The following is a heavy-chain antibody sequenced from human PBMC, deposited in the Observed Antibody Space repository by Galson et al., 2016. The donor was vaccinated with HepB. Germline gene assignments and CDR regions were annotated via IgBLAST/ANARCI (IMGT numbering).Heavy chain of an antibody. D-gene: IGHD3-10*01. CDR2: IRGTTYGQTP. Sequence: SLRLSCATSGFTFADYTWSWFRQAPSKGLEWVALIRGTTYGQTPNYAASVEGRFTVSRDSSQGIAYLEMGSLKTEDTGVYYCTFVTIFRGAPRNFYYSGMDVWGRGTTVTVSS. J-gene: IGHJ6*02. V-gene: IGHV3-49*01. CDR1: GFTFADYT. CDR3: TFVTIFRGAPRNFYYSGMDV.